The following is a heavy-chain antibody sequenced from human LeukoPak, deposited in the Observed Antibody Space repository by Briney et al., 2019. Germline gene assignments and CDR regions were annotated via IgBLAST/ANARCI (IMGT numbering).Heavy chain of an antibody. Sequence: ASVKVSCKSSGYTFTSYAMNWVRQAPGQGLEWMGWISTNTGNPTYAQGFTGRFVFSLDTSVSTAYLQISSLKAEDTAVYYCARKSVAATPRDIVYQYSYMDVWGKGTTVTISS. CDR3: ARKSVAATPRDIVYQYSYMDV. CDR1: GYTFTSYA. CDR2: ISTNTGNP. J-gene: IGHJ6*03. V-gene: IGHV7-4-1*02. D-gene: IGHD2-15*01.